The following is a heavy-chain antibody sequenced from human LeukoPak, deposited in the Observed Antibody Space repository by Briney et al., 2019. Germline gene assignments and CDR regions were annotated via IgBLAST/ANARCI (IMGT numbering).Heavy chain of an antibody. CDR3: AMDYGDAFDI. CDR1: GFTLSSYA. V-gene: IGHV3-23*01. Sequence: PGGSLRLSCAASGFTLSSYAMSWVRQAPGKGLEWVSAISDTGNTYHADSVKGRFTISRDNSKNTLYLQMSSLRAEDTAVYYCAMDYGDAFDIWGQGTMVTVSS. CDR2: ISDTGNT. J-gene: IGHJ3*02. D-gene: IGHD4-17*01.